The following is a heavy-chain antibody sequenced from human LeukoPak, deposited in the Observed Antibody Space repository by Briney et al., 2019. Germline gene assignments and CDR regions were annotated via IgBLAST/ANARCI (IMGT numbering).Heavy chain of an antibody. CDR2: ISGGGTST. Sequence: PGGSLRLSCAASGFTFSTYAMSWVRQAPGKGLEWVSAISGGGTSTYYADSVKGRFTISRDNSKNTLYLQMNSLRAEDTAVYYCAAPNWFDPWGQGTLVTVSS. CDR3: AAPNWFDP. CDR1: GFTFSTYA. J-gene: IGHJ5*02. V-gene: IGHV3-23*01.